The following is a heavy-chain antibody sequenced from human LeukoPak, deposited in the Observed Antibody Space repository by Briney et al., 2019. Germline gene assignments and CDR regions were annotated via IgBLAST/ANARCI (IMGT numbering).Heavy chain of an antibody. CDR1: GGSISSGTYY. J-gene: IGHJ3*02. V-gene: IGHV4-39*07. CDR3: ARDRGHYYDSSGYYFDAFDI. CDR2: IYYSGST. Sequence: SETLSLTCTVSGGSISSGTYYWGWIRQPPGKGLEWIGSIYYSGSTYYNPSLKSRVTISVDTSKNQFSLKLSSVTAADTAVYYCARDRGHYYDSSGYYFDAFDIWGQGTMVTVSS. D-gene: IGHD3-22*01.